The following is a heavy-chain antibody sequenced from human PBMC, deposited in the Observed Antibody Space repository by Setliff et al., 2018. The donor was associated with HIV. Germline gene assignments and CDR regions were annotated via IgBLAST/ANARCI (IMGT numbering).Heavy chain of an antibody. CDR1: GGSFSGYY. Sequence: SETLSLTCAVYGGSFSGYYWNWIRQPPGKGLEWIGEINHSGSTNYNPSLKSRVTISVDTSKNQFSLKLRSVTAADTAVYYCARHLLRGYIYIVFDYWGQGTLVTVSS. V-gene: IGHV4-34*01. CDR2: INHSGST. D-gene: IGHD5-18*01. J-gene: IGHJ4*02. CDR3: ARHLLRGYIYIVFDY.